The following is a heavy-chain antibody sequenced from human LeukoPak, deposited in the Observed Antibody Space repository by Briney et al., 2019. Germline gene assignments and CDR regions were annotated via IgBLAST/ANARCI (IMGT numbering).Heavy chain of an antibody. CDR1: GGSISSYY. J-gene: IGHJ4*02. CDR2: IYYSGST. Sequence: SETLSLTCTVSGGSISSYYWSWIRQPPGKGLEWIGYIYYSGSTNYNPSLKSRVTISVDTSKNQFSLKLRSVTAADTAVYYCARNSHYYDSSGFNYWGQGSLVTVSS. V-gene: IGHV4-59*12. CDR3: ARNSHYYDSSGFNY. D-gene: IGHD3-22*01.